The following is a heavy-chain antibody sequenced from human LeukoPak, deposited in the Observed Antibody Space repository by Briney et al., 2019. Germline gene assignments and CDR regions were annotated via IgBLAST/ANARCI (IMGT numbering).Heavy chain of an antibody. CDR3: ARDRPIVVVSPPQVPSQDHYYYYYMDV. V-gene: IGHV1-69*05. J-gene: IGHJ6*03. D-gene: IGHD3-22*01. Sequence: SVKVSCKASGGTFSSYAISWVRQAPGQGLEWMGRIIPIFGTANYAQKFQGRVTITTDESTSTAYMELSSLRSEDTAVYYCARDRPIVVVSPPQVPSQDHYYYYYMDVWGKGTTVTVSS. CDR2: IIPIFGTA. CDR1: GGTFSSYA.